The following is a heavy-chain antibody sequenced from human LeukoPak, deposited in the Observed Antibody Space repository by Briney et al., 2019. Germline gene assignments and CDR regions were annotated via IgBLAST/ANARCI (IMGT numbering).Heavy chain of an antibody. CDR3: ARLLYSSRLFDY. CDR1: GFTFSSYT. D-gene: IGHD6-13*01. Sequence: PGGSLRLSCAASGFTFSSYTMNWVRQAPGKGLEWVSSFSSSSGYIYYADSVKGRFTISRDNAKNSLYLQMNSLTAEDTAVYYCARLLYSSRLFDYWGQGTLVTVSS. CDR2: FSSSSGYI. V-gene: IGHV3-21*01. J-gene: IGHJ4*02.